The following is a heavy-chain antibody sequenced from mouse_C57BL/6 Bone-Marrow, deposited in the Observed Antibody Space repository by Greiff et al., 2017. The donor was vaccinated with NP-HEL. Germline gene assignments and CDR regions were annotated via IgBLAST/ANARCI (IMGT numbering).Heavy chain of an antibody. CDR1: GYTFTSYW. J-gene: IGHJ3*01. CDR3: ARWRWLLEGFAY. Sequence: QVHVKQSGAELAKPGASVKLSCKASGYTFTSYWMHWVKQRPGQGLEWIGYINPSSGYTKYNQKFKDKATLTADKSSSTAYMQLSSLTYEDSAVYYCARWRWLLEGFAYWGQGTLVTVSA. CDR2: INPSSGYT. D-gene: IGHD2-3*01. V-gene: IGHV1-7*01.